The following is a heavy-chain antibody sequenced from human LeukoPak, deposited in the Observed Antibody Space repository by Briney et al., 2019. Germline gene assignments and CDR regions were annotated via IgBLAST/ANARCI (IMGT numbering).Heavy chain of an antibody. CDR3: AKLLRGGYNKDRGYFDY. D-gene: IGHD5-24*01. CDR2: ISWNSGSI. CDR1: DIIFDGYA. Sequence: GRSLRLSCAASDIIFDGYAVRWIRQVQRKGQERASGISWNSGSIGYADSVKGRFTISRDNAKNSLYLQMNSLRAEDTALYYCAKLLRGGYNKDRGYFDYWGQGTLVTVSS. J-gene: IGHJ4*02. V-gene: IGHV3-9*01.